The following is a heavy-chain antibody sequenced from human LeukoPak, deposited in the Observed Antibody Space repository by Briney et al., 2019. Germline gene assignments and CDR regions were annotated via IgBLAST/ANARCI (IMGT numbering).Heavy chain of an antibody. CDR2: IYYSGST. CDR3: ARGTVVVPAAMGILFDY. V-gene: IGHV4-59*12. CDR1: GGSLSSYY. D-gene: IGHD2-2*01. Sequence: SETLSLTCTVSGGSLSSYYWSWIRQPPGKGLEWIGYIYYSGSTNYNPSLKSRVTISVDTSKNQFSLKLSSVTAADTAVYYCARGTVVVPAAMGILFDYWGQGTLVTVSS. J-gene: IGHJ4*02.